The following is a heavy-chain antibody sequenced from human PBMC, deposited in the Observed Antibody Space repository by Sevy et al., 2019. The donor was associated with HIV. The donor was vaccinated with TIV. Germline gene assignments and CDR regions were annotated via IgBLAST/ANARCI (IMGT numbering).Heavy chain of an antibody. CDR1: GDTFTNDY. Sequence: ASVKVSCKPSGDTFTNDYMHCVRQAPGQGLEWMGIIDPSAGNASYAEKFQGRVTMAWDTSTSTLYMDLSSLRSEDTAVYYCVRADPAQHFDSWGQGTLVTVSS. J-gene: IGHJ4*02. CDR2: IDPSAGNA. CDR3: VRADPAQHFDS. V-gene: IGHV1-46*01.